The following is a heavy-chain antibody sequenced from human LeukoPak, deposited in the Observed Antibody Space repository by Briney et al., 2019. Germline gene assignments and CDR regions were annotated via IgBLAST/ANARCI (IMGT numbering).Heavy chain of an antibody. CDR3: ARAYGSGSYYSAFDI. D-gene: IGHD3-10*01. Sequence: SETLSLTCTVSGGSISSSSYYWGWIRQPPGKGLEWIGSIYYSGSTYYNPSLKSRVTISVDTSKNQFSLKLSSVAAADTAVYYCARAYGSGSYYSAFDIWGQGTMVTVSS. CDR1: GGSISSSSYY. CDR2: IYYSGST. V-gene: IGHV4-39*07. J-gene: IGHJ3*02.